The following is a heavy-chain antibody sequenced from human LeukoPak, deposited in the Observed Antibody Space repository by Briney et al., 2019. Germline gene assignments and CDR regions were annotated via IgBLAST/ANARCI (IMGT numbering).Heavy chain of an antibody. V-gene: IGHV1-8*01. CDR2: MNPNSGNT. CDR3: ARGYSGWYQRYYYYYMDV. Sequence: ASVKVSCKASGYTFTSYDINWVRQATGQGLEWMGWMNPNSGNTGYAQKFQGRVTMTRNTSISTAYMELSSLRSEDTAVYYCARGYSGWYQRYYYYYMDVWGKGTTVTISS. CDR1: GYTFTSYD. J-gene: IGHJ6*03. D-gene: IGHD6-19*01.